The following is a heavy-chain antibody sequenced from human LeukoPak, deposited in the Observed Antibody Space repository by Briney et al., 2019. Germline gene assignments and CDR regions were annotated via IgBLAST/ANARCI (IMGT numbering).Heavy chain of an antibody. CDR2: IHYSGST. Sequence: SETLSLTCSVSGGSISTYYWSWIRQPPGKGLEWIAYIHYSGSTNHNPSLKSRVTISVDKSKNQFSLKLSSVTAADTAVYYCASVGYYDILTGYYTPPNYYYGMDVWGQGTTVTVSS. J-gene: IGHJ6*02. CDR3: ASVGYYDILTGYYTPPNYYYGMDV. CDR1: GGSISTYY. D-gene: IGHD3-9*01. V-gene: IGHV4-59*12.